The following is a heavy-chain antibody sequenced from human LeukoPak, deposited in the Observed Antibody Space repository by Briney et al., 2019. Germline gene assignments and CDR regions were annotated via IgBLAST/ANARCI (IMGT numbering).Heavy chain of an antibody. D-gene: IGHD3-22*01. CDR2: ISYDGSNK. Sequence: GGSLRLSCAASGFTFSNYGMHWVRQAPGKGLEWVAVISYDGSNKYYADSVKGRFTISRDNSKNTLYLQMNSLRAEDTAVYYCARGLDYYDSSGYYYYWGQGTLVTVSS. CDR1: GFTFSNYG. V-gene: IGHV3-30*03. CDR3: ARGLDYYDSSGYYYY. J-gene: IGHJ4*02.